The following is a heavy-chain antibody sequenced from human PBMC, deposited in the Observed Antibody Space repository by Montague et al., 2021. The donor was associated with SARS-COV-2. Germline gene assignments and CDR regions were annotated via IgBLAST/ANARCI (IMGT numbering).Heavy chain of an antibody. CDR1: GGSISSYY. V-gene: IGHV4-59*01. J-gene: IGHJ4*02. CDR2: IYYSGSN. Sequence: SETLSLTCTVSGGSISSYYWSWIRQPPGKGLEWIGYIYYSGSNNXXPFLKSRVTILVDMSKNQFSLKLSSVTAADTAVYYCARGMGGSYLYYFDYWGQGTLVTVSS. D-gene: IGHD1-26*01. CDR3: ARGMGGSYLYYFDY.